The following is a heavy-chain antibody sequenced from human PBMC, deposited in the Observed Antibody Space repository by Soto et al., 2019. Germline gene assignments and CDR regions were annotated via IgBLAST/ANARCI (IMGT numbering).Heavy chain of an antibody. CDR1: GFTFSSYA. D-gene: IGHD3-16*01. CDR3: ARAAESDSISGNYRADWLDP. V-gene: IGHV3-23*01. Sequence: PGGSLRLSCAASGFTFSSYAMSWVRQAPGKGLEWVSAISGSGGSTYYADSVKGRFTISRDNSKNTLYLQMNSLRAEDTAVYYCARAAESDSISGNYRADWLDPWGQGTLVTVSS. CDR2: ISGSGGST. J-gene: IGHJ5*02.